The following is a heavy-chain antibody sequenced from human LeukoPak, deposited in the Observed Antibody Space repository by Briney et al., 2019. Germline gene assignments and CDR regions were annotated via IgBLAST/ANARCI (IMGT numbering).Heavy chain of an antibody. V-gene: IGHV4-59*02. J-gene: IGHJ4*02. CDR1: GGSVTSYY. CDR3: ARGDIHSGSRYDY. Sequence: SETLSLTCTVSGGSVTSYYWSWIRQPPGRGLEWIGYIYYSGSTNYNPSLKSRVIISVDTSKNQFSLKLSSVTAADTAVYYCARGDIHSGSRYDYWGQGTLVTVSS. D-gene: IGHD3-10*01. CDR2: IYYSGST.